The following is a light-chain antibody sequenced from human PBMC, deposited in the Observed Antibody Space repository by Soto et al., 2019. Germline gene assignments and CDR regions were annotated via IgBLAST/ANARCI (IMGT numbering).Light chain of an antibody. Sequence: QSVLTQLPSVSGAPGQRVTMSCTGSSSNIGAGYDVHWFQQLPGTAPRLLIYGNINRLAGVPARFSGSKSGTSASLAITGLQAEDEADYYCQSYDSSLSAWVFGGGTKLTVL. CDR1: SSNIGAGYD. J-gene: IGLJ2*01. V-gene: IGLV1-40*01. CDR2: GNI. CDR3: QSYDSSLSAWV.